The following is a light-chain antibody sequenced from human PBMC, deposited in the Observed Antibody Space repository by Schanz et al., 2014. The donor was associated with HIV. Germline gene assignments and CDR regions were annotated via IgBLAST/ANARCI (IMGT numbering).Light chain of an antibody. CDR3: QQTYSSAAIT. J-gene: IGKJ5*01. CDR2: DAS. CDR1: RSINNY. V-gene: IGKV1-39*01. Sequence: DIQMTQSPSTLSASVGDGVTITCRASRSINNYLNWYQQKQGKAPQLLIFDASSLQSGVPSRFSGSGSGTDFTLTISSLQPEDFATYYCQQTYSSAAITFGQGTRLEIK.